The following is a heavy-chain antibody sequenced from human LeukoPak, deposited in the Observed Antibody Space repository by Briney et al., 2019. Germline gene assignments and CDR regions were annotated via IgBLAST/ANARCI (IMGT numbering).Heavy chain of an antibody. CDR3: AREVFFQFDY. CDR2: IAANGYDK. J-gene: IGHJ4*02. V-gene: IGHV3-7*03. Sequence: EWVATIAANGYDKDYEDSLKGRFTISRDNAKNSLSLQIDNLRAEDTALYYCAREVFFQFDYWGQGALVTVSS.